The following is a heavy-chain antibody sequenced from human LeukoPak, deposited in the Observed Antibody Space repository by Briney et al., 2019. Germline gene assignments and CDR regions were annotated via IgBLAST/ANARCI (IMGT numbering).Heavy chain of an antibody. CDR2: FDPEEAET. V-gene: IGHV1-24*01. CDR3: VTGTYDFWSGRY. D-gene: IGHD3-3*01. Sequence: GASVRVSCMVSGYTLTELPMHWVRQAPGKGLEWMGGFDPEEAETIYAQHFQGRVTMTEDTSTDTAYMELRSLRSEDTAVYYCVTGTYDFWSGRYWGQGTLVTVSS. CDR1: GYTLTELP. J-gene: IGHJ1*01.